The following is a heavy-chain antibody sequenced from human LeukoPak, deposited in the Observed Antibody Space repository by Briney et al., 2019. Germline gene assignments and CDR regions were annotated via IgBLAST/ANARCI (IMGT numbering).Heavy chain of an antibody. D-gene: IGHD2-8*01. V-gene: IGHV4-59*08. CDR2: MYYSGST. Sequence: SETLSLTCTVSGGSISSYYWSWIRQPPGKGLEWIGYMYYSGSTNYNPSLKSRVTISVDTSKNQFSLKLSSVTAADTAVYYCARIEKWVYYFDFWGQGTLVTVSS. CDR3: ARIEKWVYYFDF. J-gene: IGHJ4*02. CDR1: GGSISSYY.